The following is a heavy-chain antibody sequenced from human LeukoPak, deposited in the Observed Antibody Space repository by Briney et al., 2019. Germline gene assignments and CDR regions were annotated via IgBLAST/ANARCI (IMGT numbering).Heavy chain of an antibody. CDR1: GFTVSSSY. D-gene: IGHD3-10*01. CDR2: IYSGGSI. V-gene: IGHV3-53*01. J-gene: IGHJ4*02. Sequence: GGSLRLYCAASGFTVSSSYMSWVRQAPGKGLEWVSVIYSGGSIYYADSVKGRFTISRDNSKNTVYLQMNSLRAEDTAVYYCARAGSGSSPSDYWGQGTLVTVSS. CDR3: ARAGSGSSPSDY.